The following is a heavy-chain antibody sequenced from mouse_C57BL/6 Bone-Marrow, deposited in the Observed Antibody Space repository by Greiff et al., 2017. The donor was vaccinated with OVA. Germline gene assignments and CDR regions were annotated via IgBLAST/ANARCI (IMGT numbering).Heavy chain of an antibody. V-gene: IGHV3-6*01. J-gene: IGHJ1*03. CDR1: GYSITSGYY. CDR3: ARDRLLLRWDFDV. CDR2: ISYDGST. D-gene: IGHD1-1*01. Sequence: EVQRVESGPGLVKPSQSLSLTCSVTGYSITSGYYWYLIRQFPGNQLEWMGYISYDGSTNYNPSFKNRISITRDTSTNPFFLKLNSGTTEDTATDYCARDRLLLRWDFDVWGTGTTVTVSS.